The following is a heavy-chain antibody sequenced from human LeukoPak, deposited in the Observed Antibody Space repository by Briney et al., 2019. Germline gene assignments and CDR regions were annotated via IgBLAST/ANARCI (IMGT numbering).Heavy chain of an antibody. CDR3: ARPATGYCSSAGCHWDS. CDR2: ISASSNFI. J-gene: IGHJ4*02. D-gene: IGHD2-2*01. CDR1: GFTFSSYA. V-gene: IGHV3-21*01. Sequence: GVSLRLSCAASGFTFSSYAMSWVRQAPGKGLEWVSSISASSNFIHYAESVRGRFTISRDNAKNSLYLQMNSLGAQDTAVYYCARPATGYCSSAGCHWDSWGQGTLVTVSS.